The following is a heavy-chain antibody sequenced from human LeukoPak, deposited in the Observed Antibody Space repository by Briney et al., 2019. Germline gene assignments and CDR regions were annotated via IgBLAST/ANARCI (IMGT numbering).Heavy chain of an antibody. J-gene: IGHJ6*02. V-gene: IGHV1-2*02. CDR3: ARGPGYCSGGSCRDYYYGMDV. CDR1: GYTFTSYY. CDR2: INPNSGGT. Sequence: ASVKVSCKASGYTFTSYYMHWVRQAPGQGLEWMGWINPNSGGTNYAQKFQGRVTMTRDTSISTAYMELRSLRSDDTAVYYCARGPGYCSGGSCRDYYYGMDVWGQGTTVTVSS. D-gene: IGHD2-15*01.